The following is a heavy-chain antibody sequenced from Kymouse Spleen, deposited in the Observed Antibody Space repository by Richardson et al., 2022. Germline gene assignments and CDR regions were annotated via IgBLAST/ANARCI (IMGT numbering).Heavy chain of an antibody. Sequence: QLQLQESGPGLVKPSETLSLTCTVSGGSISSSSYYWGWIRQPPGKGLEWIGSIYYSGSTYYNPSLKSRVTISVDTSKNQFSLKLSSVTAADTAVYYCNYGSGSYNYYYGMDVWGQGTTVTVSS. V-gene: IGHV4-39*01. CDR3: NYGSGSYNYYYGMDV. D-gene: IGHD3-10*01. J-gene: IGHJ6*02. CDR2: IYYSGST. CDR1: GGSISSSSYY.